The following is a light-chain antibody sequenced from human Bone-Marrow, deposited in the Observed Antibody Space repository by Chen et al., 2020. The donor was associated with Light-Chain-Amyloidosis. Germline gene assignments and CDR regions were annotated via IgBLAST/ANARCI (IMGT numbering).Light chain of an antibody. CDR1: SGSIATNY. CDR3: QSYQGSSQGV. J-gene: IGLJ3*02. CDR2: EDD. Sequence: NFMLTQPHSVSESPGKTVIISCTRSSGSIATNYVQWYQQRPGSSPTTVTYEDDQRPSGGPVRFSGSIGRSSNAASLTISGLKTEDGADYYCQSYQGSSQGVFGRGTKLTVL. V-gene: IGLV6-57*01.